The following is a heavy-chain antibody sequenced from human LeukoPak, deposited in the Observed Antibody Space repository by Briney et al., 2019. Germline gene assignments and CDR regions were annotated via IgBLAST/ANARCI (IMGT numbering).Heavy chain of an antibody. CDR2: MYYSGST. D-gene: IGHD1-1*01. J-gene: IGHJ6*02. V-gene: IGHV4-59*01. Sequence: PSETLSLTCTVSGGSISSYYWSWIRQPPGKGLEWVGYMYYSGSTNYNPSLKSRVTISVDTSKNQFSLKLSSVTAADTAVYYCARTPVRPIYYGMDVWGQGTTVTVSS. CDR3: ARTPVRPIYYGMDV. CDR1: GGSISSYY.